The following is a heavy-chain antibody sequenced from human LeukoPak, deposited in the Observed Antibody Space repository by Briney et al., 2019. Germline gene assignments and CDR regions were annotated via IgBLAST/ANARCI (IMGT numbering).Heavy chain of an antibody. Sequence: SGGSLRLSCTASGFTVSSNYMSWVRQAPGKGLEWVSVIYSGGTTYYADSVKGRFTISRDNAKNSLYLQMNSLRAEDTAVYYCARDPYSGGYSSYYYYYMDVWGKGTTVTVSS. D-gene: IGHD1-26*01. CDR1: GFTVSSNY. CDR3: ARDPYSGGYSSYYYYYMDV. V-gene: IGHV3-53*01. J-gene: IGHJ6*03. CDR2: IYSGGTT.